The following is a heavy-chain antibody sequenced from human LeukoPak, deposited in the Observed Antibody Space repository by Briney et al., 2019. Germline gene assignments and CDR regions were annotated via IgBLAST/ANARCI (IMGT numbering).Heavy chain of an antibody. CDR3: ARRGVIPYLYGMDV. CDR2: IFPGDSDT. Sequence: GESLKTSLKGSGFSFNTYWIDWVRQLPGKGLELMGIIFPGDSDTRYSPSFQGQVTISADKSISTAYLQWTSLKASDTAIYYCARRGVIPYLYGMDVWGQGTTVTVSS. D-gene: IGHD2-21*01. CDR1: GFSFNTYW. J-gene: IGHJ6*02. V-gene: IGHV5-51*01.